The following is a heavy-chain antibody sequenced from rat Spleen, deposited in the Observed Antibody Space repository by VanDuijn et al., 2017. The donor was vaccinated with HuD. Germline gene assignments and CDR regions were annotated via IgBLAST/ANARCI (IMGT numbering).Heavy chain of an antibody. CDR1: GFTFSDYN. D-gene: IGHD1-9*01. Sequence: EVQLVESGGGLVQPGRSLKLSCAASGFTFSDYNMAWVRQAPKKGLEWVATIIYDGSDTYYRDSVKGRFTISRDNAKSTLSLQMDSLRSEDTATYYCARRHYGYTDYFDYWGQGVMVTVSS. J-gene: IGHJ2*01. CDR3: ARRHYGYTDYFDY. V-gene: IGHV5-7*01. CDR2: IIYDGSDT.